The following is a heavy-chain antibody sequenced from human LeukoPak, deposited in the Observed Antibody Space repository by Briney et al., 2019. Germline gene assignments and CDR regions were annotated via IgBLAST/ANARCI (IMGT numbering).Heavy chain of an antibody. CDR1: GGTFSSYA. V-gene: IGHV1-69*13. Sequence: ASVKVSCKASGGTFSSYAFSWVRQAPGQGLEWMGGIIPIVGTTNYAQMFQGRVTITADESTSTAYMELSSLRSEDTAVYYCARDSTPYDSSGYYYYWGQGTLVTVSS. D-gene: IGHD3-22*01. J-gene: IGHJ4*02. CDR3: ARDSTPYDSSGYYYY. CDR2: IIPIVGTT.